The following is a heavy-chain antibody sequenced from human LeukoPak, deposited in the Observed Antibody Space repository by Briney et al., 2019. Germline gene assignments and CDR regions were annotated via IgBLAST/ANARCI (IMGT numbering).Heavy chain of an antibody. CDR3: ARTGEHGDYVLDY. Sequence: GASVKVSCKASGYTFTNYGISWVRQAPGQGLEWMGWISAYTGNTKYAQKFQGRVTMTADTSTRTAYMELSSLRSEDTAVYYCARTGEHGDYVLDYWGQGTLVTVSS. D-gene: IGHD4-17*01. CDR1: GYTFTNYG. CDR2: ISAYTGNT. J-gene: IGHJ4*02. V-gene: IGHV1-18*01.